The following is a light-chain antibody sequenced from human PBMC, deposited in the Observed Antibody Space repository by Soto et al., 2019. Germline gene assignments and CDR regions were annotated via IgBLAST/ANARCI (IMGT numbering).Light chain of an antibody. J-gene: IGLJ3*02. CDR3: SSYTTSSTLV. Sequence: QSALTQPASVSGSPGQSITISCTGTSSDVGGYNYVSWYQQHPGKAPKVMIYEVSNRPSGVSNRFSGSKFGNTASLTISGLQAEDEADYYCSSYTTSSTLVFGGGTKVTVL. V-gene: IGLV2-14*01. CDR1: SSDVGGYNY. CDR2: EVS.